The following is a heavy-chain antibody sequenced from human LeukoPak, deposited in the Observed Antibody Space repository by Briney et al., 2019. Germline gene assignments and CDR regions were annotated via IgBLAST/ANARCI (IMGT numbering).Heavy chain of an antibody. D-gene: IGHD6-19*01. CDR2: MNPNSGNT. CDR3: AREVRSGWYLTWFDP. Sequence: ASVKVSCKASGGTFSSYAISWVRQAPGQGLEWMGWMNPNSGNTGYAQKFQGRVTMTRNTSISTAYMELSSLRSEDTAVYYCAREVRSGWYLTWFDPWGQGTLVTVSS. CDR1: GGTFSSYA. J-gene: IGHJ5*02. V-gene: IGHV1-8*02.